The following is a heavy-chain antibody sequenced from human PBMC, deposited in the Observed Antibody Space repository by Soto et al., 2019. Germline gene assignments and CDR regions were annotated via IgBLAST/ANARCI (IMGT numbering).Heavy chain of an antibody. D-gene: IGHD1-26*01. J-gene: IGHJ6*02. V-gene: IGHV5-51*01. CDR3: ARHKSGSYYGGGGYYYGMDV. CDR2: IYPGDSDT. Sequence: PGESLKISCKGSGYSFTSYWIGWVRQMPGKGLEWMGIIYPGDSDTRYSPSFQGQVTISADKSISTAYLQWSSLKASDTAMYYCARHKSGSYYGGGGYYYGMDVWGQGTTVTVSS. CDR1: GYSFTSYW.